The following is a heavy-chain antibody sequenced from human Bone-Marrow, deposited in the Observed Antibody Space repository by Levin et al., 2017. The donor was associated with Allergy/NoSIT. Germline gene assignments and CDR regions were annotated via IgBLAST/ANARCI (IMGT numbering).Heavy chain of an antibody. CDR1: RGSISSSSYY. CDR2: IYYNGRT. V-gene: IGHV4-39*07. D-gene: IGHD4-11*01. Sequence: SDTLSLTCTVSRGSISSSSYYWGWIRQPPGKGLEWIGSIYYNGRTYYNPSLNSRVTISVDTSKNHFSLKLTSVTAADTAVYYCATTGTTVTTLMDYWGQGTLVTVSS. J-gene: IGHJ4*02. CDR3: ATTGTTVTTLMDY.